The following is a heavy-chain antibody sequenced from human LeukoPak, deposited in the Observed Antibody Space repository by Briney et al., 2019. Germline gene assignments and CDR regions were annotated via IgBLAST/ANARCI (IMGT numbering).Heavy chain of an antibody. Sequence: PGGSLRLSCAASGFTFSSYGMHWVRQAPGKGLQWVAVISYDGSNKYYADSVKGRFTISRDNSKNTLYLQMNSLRAEDTAVYYCAKDGRYCSGGSCYFGYWGQGTLVTVSS. CDR3: AKDGRYCSGGSCYFGY. D-gene: IGHD2-15*01. CDR1: GFTFSSYG. CDR2: ISYDGSNK. V-gene: IGHV3-30*18. J-gene: IGHJ4*02.